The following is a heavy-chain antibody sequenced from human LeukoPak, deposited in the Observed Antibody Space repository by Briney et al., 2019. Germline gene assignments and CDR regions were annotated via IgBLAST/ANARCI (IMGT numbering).Heavy chain of an antibody. Sequence: GGSLSFSCAASGFTFSSYAMSWLRQAPGKGLVWVSAISGSGGSTYYADSVKGRFTISRDNSKNTLYLQMNSLRAEDTAVYYCAKRNRHYDILTGYIDYWGQGTLVTVSS. CDR3: AKRNRHYDILTGYIDY. D-gene: IGHD3-9*01. V-gene: IGHV3-23*01. J-gene: IGHJ4*02. CDR1: GFTFSSYA. CDR2: ISGSGGST.